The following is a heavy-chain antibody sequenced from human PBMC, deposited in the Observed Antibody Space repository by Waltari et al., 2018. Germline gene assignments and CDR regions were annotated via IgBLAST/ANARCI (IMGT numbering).Heavy chain of an antibody. CDR3: AKHQTFGWDDYFDL. J-gene: IGHJ2*01. CDR1: GFTFAGYR. Sequence: EVQLVESGAGVVRPGGSLSLSCAAAGFTFAGYRLSWVRQTPGKGVEWVACINGNSANRGYGDSVKGRFTISRDNAKNSLYLQMKTLRAEDTALYYCAKHQTFGWDDYFDLWGRGTLVTVSA. CDR2: INGNSANR. V-gene: IGHV3-20*04. D-gene: IGHD1-1*01.